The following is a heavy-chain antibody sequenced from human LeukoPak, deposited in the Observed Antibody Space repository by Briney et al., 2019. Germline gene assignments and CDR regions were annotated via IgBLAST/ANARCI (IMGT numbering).Heavy chain of an antibody. Sequence: GGSLRLSCAASGFTFSSYEMNWVRQAPGKGLEWVSYISSSGSTIYYADSVKGRFTISRDNAKNSLYLQMNSLRAEDTAVYYCARDHHNWNDAPLGYWGQGTLVTVSS. J-gene: IGHJ4*02. V-gene: IGHV3-48*03. D-gene: IGHD1-20*01. CDR3: ARDHHNWNDAPLGY. CDR2: ISSSGSTI. CDR1: GFTFSSYE.